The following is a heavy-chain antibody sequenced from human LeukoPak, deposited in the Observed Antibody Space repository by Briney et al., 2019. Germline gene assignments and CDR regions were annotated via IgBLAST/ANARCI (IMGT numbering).Heavy chain of an antibody. D-gene: IGHD3-10*01. Sequence: PSETLSLTCSVSGDSITGYYWGWIRQPPGKGLEWIGNIYYTGNTYYNSSLKNRVTISLDTSKNQFSLKVSSRTAADTAAYYCTKSDGYGLIRICGRGTMVTVSS. V-gene: IGHV4-39*07. CDR2: IYYTGNT. CDR3: TKSDGYGLIRI. CDR1: GDSITGYY. J-gene: IGHJ3*02.